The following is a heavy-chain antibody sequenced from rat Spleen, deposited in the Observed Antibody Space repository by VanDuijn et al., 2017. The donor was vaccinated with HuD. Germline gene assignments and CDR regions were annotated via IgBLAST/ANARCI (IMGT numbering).Heavy chain of an antibody. J-gene: IGHJ2*01. V-gene: IGHV2-13*01. CDR1: GFSLSNYG. Sequence: QVQLKESGPGLVQPSQTLSLTCTVSGFSLSNYGVIWVRQPPGKGLEGMGVIWGKGNTNYNSALKSRLSISRDTSKSQIYLKMNSLQTEDTATYFCARADVAGLSTDGIWGQGIMVTVSS. CDR3: ARADVAGLSTDGI. D-gene: IGHD1-2*01. CDR2: IWGKGNT.